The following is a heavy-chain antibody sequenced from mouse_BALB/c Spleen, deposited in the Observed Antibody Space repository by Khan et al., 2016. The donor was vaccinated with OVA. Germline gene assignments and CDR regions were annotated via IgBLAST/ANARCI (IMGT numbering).Heavy chain of an antibody. J-gene: IGHJ4*01. V-gene: IGHV1-4*01. CDR1: GYTFTSNT. CDR2: INPRSGYT. Sequence: VELVESGAELARPGASVKMSCKASGYTFTSNTMHWVKQRPGQGLEWIGYINPRSGYTIYTQKFKDKATLTADISSSTAYMQLSSLTSDDSAVYYCARRTTGYAMDYWGQGTSVTVSS. D-gene: IGHD2-14*01. CDR3: ARRTTGYAMDY.